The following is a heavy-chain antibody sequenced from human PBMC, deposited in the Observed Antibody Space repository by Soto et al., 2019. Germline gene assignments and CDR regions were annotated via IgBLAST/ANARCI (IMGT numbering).Heavy chain of an antibody. CDR2: ISHDGINK. V-gene: IGHV3-30-3*01. D-gene: IGHD6-19*01. CDR3: ARDMYSSDYFVKWFVP. CDR1: GFSFSSYA. J-gene: IGHJ5*02. Sequence: QVRLVESGGGVVQPGRSLRLSCTASGFSFSSYAMYWFRQPPGKGLECVAVISHDGINKHYADSVKGRVTVSRDNSNHSLDLQLNSLRGEDTAMYYCARDMYSSDYFVKWFVPWGQGTLVTVSS.